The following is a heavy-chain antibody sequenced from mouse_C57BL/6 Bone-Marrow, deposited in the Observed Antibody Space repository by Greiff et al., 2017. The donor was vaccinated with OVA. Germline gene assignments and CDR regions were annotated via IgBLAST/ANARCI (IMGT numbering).Heavy chain of an antibody. CDR3: ARRNGNYGYFDV. CDR2: ISSGGSYT. J-gene: IGHJ1*03. V-gene: IGHV5-6*01. D-gene: IGHD2-1*01. CDR1: GFTFSSYG. Sequence: EVQRVESGGDLVKPGGSLKLSCAASGFTFSSYGMSWVRQTPDKRLEWVATISSGGSYTYYPESVKGRFTISRDNAKNTLYLQMSILKSEDTAMYYCARRNGNYGYFDVWGTGTTVTVSS.